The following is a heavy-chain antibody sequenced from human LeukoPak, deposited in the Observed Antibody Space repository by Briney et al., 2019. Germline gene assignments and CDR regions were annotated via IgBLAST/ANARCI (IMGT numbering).Heavy chain of an antibody. CDR1: GFTFSIYS. V-gene: IGHV3-33*01. D-gene: IGHD6-19*01. CDR3: ARALDSSGWNGRDY. CDR2: IWYDGSHQ. Sequence: GGSLRLSCAASGFTFSIYSMHWVRQAPGKGLEWVAVIWYDGSHQYYADSVKGRFTISRDNSKNTLYLQMNSLRPEDTAVYYCARALDSSGWNGRDYWGQGTLVTVSS. J-gene: IGHJ4*02.